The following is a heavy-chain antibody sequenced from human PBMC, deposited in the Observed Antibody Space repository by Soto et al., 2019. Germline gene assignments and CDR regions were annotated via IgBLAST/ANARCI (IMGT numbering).Heavy chain of an antibody. CDR3: TSKFGQLLADAFDI. CDR1: GDSISRGYL. J-gene: IGHJ3*02. Sequence: SETLSLTCAVSGDSISRGYLWGWVRQLPGKGLEWIGEIYHSGSTIYNPSLQSRVTLSVDKSKNEFSLKMSSVTDADTAVYYCTSKFGQLLADAFDIWGQGTMVTVSS. CDR2: IYHSGST. D-gene: IGHD3-10*01. V-gene: IGHV4-4*02.